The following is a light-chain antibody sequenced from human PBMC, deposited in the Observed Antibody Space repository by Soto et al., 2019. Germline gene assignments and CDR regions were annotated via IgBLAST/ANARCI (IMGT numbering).Light chain of an antibody. V-gene: IGKV1-9*01. CDR3: QQYYNSVLT. Sequence: IQLTQPPSSLSASVGDRVPIPCRASQGINSFLAWYQQKPGKAPKLLISAASTLQSGVPPRFSGSESGTDFTLTISSLQPEDSASYYCQQYYNSVLTFGGRTKV. CDR1: QGINSF. J-gene: IGKJ4*01. CDR2: AAS.